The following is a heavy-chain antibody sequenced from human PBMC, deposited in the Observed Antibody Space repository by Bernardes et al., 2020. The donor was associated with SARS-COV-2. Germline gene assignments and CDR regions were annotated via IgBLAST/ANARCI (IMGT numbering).Heavy chain of an antibody. J-gene: IGHJ6*02. CDR1: GFTVSSYY. CDR2: IYIGFDT. Sequence: WGSLSLSFSSSGFTVSSYYMIWVRQAPGKGLEWVSFIYIGFDTSYADSVTGLFPISRANSKNTPYLQMNSLRPEDTAVYYCARERQNRTGTTYYYYGMDVWGQGTTVTVSS. D-gene: IGHD1-7*01. V-gene: IGHV3-66*02. CDR3: ARERQNRTGTTYYYYGMDV.